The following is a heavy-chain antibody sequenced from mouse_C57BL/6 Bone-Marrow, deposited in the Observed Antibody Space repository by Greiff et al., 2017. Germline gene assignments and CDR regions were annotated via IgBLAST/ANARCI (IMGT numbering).Heavy chain of an antibody. Sequence: QVQLQQPGAELVMPGASVKLSCKASGYTFTSYWMHWVKQRPGQGLEWIGEIDPSDSYTNYNQKFKGKSTLTVDKSSSTAYMPRSSLTSEDSAVYYCARSYYSNYVGVYYYAMDYWGQGTSVTVSS. CDR3: ARSYYSNYVGVYYYAMDY. D-gene: IGHD2-5*01. CDR2: IDPSDSYT. V-gene: IGHV1-69*01. J-gene: IGHJ4*01. CDR1: GYTFTSYW.